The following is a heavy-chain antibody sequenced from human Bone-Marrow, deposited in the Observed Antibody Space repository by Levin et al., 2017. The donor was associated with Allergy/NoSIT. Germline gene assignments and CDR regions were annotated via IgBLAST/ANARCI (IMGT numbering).Heavy chain of an antibody. Sequence: SETLSLTCSVSGASITSGGYYWSWIRQHPGKGPEWIGYIHGSGNTNYKSSLQSRVTISADTSKNQFSLKMTSVTAADTAIYSCARGVASGWPLVWFDRWGQGALVTVSS. J-gene: IGHJ5*02. CDR1: GASITSGGYY. CDR3: ARGVASGWPLVWFDR. CDR2: IHGSGNT. D-gene: IGHD6-19*01. V-gene: IGHV4-31*03.